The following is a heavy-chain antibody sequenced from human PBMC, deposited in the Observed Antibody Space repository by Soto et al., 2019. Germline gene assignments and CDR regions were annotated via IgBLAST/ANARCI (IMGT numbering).Heavy chain of an antibody. CDR2: IYYSGST. CDR3: ARHRPYDFWSGYYTGRSFKDYYGMEV. CDR1: CGSSSSSSYC. J-gene: IGHJ6*02. Sequence: SETHPLTSPVSCGSSSSSSYCWGWNHKPPGKGLEWIGSIYYSGSTYYNPSLKSRVTISVDTSKNQFSLKLSSVTAADTAVYYCARHRPYDFWSGYYTGRSFKDYYGMEVWGQGTTVTVSS. V-gene: IGHV4-39*01. D-gene: IGHD3-3*01.